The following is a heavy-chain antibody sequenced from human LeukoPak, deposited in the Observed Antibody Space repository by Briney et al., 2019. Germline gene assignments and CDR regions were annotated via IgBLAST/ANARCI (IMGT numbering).Heavy chain of an antibody. V-gene: IGHV3-30*18. CDR3: AKDRFGGVSSDFDY. CDR2: ISYDGSNK. D-gene: IGHD3-16*01. J-gene: IGHJ4*02. Sequence: PGGSLRLSCAASGFTFSSYGTHWVRQAPGKGLEWVAVISYDGSNKYYADSVKGRFTISRDNSKNTLYLQMNSLRAEDTAVYYCAKDRFGGVSSDFDYWGQGTLVTVSS. CDR1: GFTFSSYG.